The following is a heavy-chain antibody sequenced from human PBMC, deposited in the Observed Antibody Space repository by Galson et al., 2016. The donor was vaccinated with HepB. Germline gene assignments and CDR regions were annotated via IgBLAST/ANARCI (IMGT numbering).Heavy chain of an antibody. CDR2: ISSNYNYT. CDR3: ARGHYDFWSGPSRRAFDI. Sequence: SLRLSCAASGFTFSDYYMSWIRQAPGKGLEWVSYISSNYNYTNYADSVKGRFTISRDNAKNSLYLQMNSLRAEDTAVYYCARGHYDFWSGPSRRAFDIWGQGTMVTVSS. V-gene: IGHV3-11*06. J-gene: IGHJ3*02. D-gene: IGHD3-3*01. CDR1: GFTFSDYY.